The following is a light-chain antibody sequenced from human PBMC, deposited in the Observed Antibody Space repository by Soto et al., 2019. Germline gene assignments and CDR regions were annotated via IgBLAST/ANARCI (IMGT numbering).Light chain of an antibody. CDR2: GAS. CDR3: QQYGDLPWT. CDR1: QSVSSNY. J-gene: IGKJ1*01. Sequence: ALTQSPGTLSSSPGERATLSCRASQSVSSNYLAWYQQKPGQAPRLLIYGASSRATGIPDRFSGSGSGTDFTLIIDRLESEDFAVYFCQQYGDLPWTFDQGTKVEN. V-gene: IGKV3-20*01.